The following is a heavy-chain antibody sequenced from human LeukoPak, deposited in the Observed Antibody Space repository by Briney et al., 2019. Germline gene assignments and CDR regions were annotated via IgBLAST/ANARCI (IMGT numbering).Heavy chain of an antibody. CDR3: AKDPERYAFDWLNYYFDY. Sequence: GGSLRLSCAASGFTFSSYGMHWVRQAPGKGLEGVAFIRYDGSNKYYADSVKGRFTISRDNSKNTLYLQMNSLRAEDTAVYYCAKDPERYAFDWLNYYFDYWGQGTLVTVSS. CDR2: IRYDGSNK. J-gene: IGHJ4*02. CDR1: GFTFSSYG. D-gene: IGHD3-9*01. V-gene: IGHV3-30*02.